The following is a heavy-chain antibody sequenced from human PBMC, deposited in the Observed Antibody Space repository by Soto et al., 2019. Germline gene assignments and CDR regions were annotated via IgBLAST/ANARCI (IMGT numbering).Heavy chain of an antibody. CDR3: ARDPGYDSSGYFVDY. Sequence: SETVSLTCTVSGGSVSSGDYYWSWIRQPPGKGLEWMGYMYYSGRINYNPSLKSRVTISVDTSKNHFSLNLGSVTAADTAVYYCARDPGYDSSGYFVDYWGQGTLVTVSS. J-gene: IGHJ4*02. V-gene: IGHV4-61*03. CDR1: GGSVSSGDYY. CDR2: MYYSGRI. D-gene: IGHD3-22*01.